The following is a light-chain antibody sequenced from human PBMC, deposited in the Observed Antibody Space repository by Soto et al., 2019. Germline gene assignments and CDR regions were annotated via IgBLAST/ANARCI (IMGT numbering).Light chain of an antibody. CDR2: KVS. Sequence: DAVMTQSPLFLPVTLGQPASISCRSSEGLVFSDGNTYLSWLQQRPGQSPRRLIYKVSNRGSGVPDRFSGSGSGTDFTLKISRVEAEDVGLYYCVQGTHWPRTFGQGTKVEIK. V-gene: IGKV2-30*01. J-gene: IGKJ1*01. CDR1: EGLVFSDGNTY. CDR3: VQGTHWPRT.